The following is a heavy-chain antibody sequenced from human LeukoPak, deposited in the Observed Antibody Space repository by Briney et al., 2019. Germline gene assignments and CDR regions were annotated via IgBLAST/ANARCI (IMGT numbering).Heavy chain of an antibody. J-gene: IGHJ5*02. Sequence: SETLSLTCSVSGGSFSSSSFYWAWIRQPPGKGLEWIGSFYYRGTVYYNPSLRSRVTISVDKSKNQFSLRLGAVTASDTAVYYCAKKNIHYVMEYNWFDPWGQGTLVTVSS. CDR1: GGSFSSSSFY. CDR2: FYYRGTV. V-gene: IGHV4-39*01. D-gene: IGHD2/OR15-2a*01. CDR3: AKKNIHYVMEYNWFDP.